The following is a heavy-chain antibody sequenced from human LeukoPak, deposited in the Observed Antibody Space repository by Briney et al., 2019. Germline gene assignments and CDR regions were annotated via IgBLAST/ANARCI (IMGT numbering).Heavy chain of an antibody. V-gene: IGHV1-69*05. CDR1: GGTFSSYA. CDR2: IIPIFGTA. J-gene: IGHJ4*02. D-gene: IGHD3-22*01. CDR3: ARGLLRNYYDSSGSPDY. Sequence: ASVKVSCKASGGTFSSYAISWVRQAPGQGLEWMGRIIPIFGTANYAQKFQGRVTITTDESTSTAYMELSSLRSDDTAVYYCARGLLRNYYDSSGSPDYWGQGTLVTAPS.